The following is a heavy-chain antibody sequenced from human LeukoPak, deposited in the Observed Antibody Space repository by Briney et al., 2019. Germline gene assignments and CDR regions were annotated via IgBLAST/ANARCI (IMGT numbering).Heavy chain of an antibody. Sequence: GGSLRLSCAASGFTVSSNYMSWVRQAPGKGLEWVSVIYSGGSTYYADSVKGRFTIFRDNSKNTLYLQMNSLRAEDTAVYCCARDYYDSSGRDYWGQGTLVTVSS. CDR3: ARDYYDSSGRDY. D-gene: IGHD3-22*01. J-gene: IGHJ4*02. CDR1: GFTVSSNY. V-gene: IGHV3-53*01. CDR2: IYSGGST.